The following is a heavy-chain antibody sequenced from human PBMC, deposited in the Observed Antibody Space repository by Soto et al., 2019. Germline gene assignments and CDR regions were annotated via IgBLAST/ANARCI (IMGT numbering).Heavy chain of an antibody. Sequence: QVQLVQSGAEVKKSGSSVKVSCKASGGTFSSYAISWVRQAPGQGLEWMGGIIPIFGTPNYAQKVKGRVTITADESTSTAYMELSSLRSEDTAVYYCARGVYSSSWDDAFDIWGQGTMVTVSS. J-gene: IGHJ3*02. CDR1: GGTFSSYA. D-gene: IGHD6-13*01. CDR3: ARGVYSSSWDDAFDI. V-gene: IGHV1-69*01. CDR2: IIPIFGTP.